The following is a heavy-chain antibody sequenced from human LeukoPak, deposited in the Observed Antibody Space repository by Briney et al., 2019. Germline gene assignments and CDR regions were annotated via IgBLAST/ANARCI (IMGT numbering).Heavy chain of an antibody. J-gene: IGHJ4*02. CDR2: IYNGDNT. CDR3: ARASRWLAFDT. D-gene: IGHD6-19*01. Sequence: GGSLRLSCAASRFTVATNHMNWVRQARGKGLEWVSVIYNGDNTAYADSVKGRFTVSRDNSKNTLYLQMHSLRAEDTAVYFCARASRWLAFDTWGQGTLVTVSS. V-gene: IGHV3-66*01. CDR1: RFTVATNH.